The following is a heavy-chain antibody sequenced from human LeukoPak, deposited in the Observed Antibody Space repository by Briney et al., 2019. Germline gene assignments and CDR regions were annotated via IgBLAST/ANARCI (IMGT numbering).Heavy chain of an antibody. CDR2: IYTGVSK. Sequence: GSLRLSCAASGFTFSSNYMSWVRQAPGKGLEWVSVIYTGVSKYYAYSVNARFTISRDNSNNTLYLQMNSLRADDTAVYYCARDSTSYYDSSGTPYYFDYWGQGTLVTVSS. V-gene: IGHV3-66*01. D-gene: IGHD3-22*01. CDR1: GFTFSSNY. J-gene: IGHJ4*02. CDR3: ARDSTSYYDSSGTPYYFDY.